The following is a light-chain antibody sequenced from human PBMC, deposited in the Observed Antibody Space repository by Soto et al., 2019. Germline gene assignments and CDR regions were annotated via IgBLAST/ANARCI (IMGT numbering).Light chain of an antibody. CDR2: DAS. Sequence: EIVLTQSPATLSLSPGERATLSCRASQCVSSYLAWYQQKPGQAPRLLIYDASNRATGIPARFSGSGSGTDFTLTISSLEAEDFAVYYCQQRSNWWTFGQGTKVEIK. CDR1: QCVSSY. J-gene: IGKJ1*01. CDR3: QQRSNWWT. V-gene: IGKV3-11*01.